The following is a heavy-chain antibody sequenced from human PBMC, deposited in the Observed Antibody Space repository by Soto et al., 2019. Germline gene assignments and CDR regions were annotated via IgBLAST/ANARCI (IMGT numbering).Heavy chain of an antibody. CDR1: GFTFSSYA. CDR3: AKGVDSYVSPFDY. D-gene: IGHD5-18*01. V-gene: IGHV3-23*01. CDR2: ISGSGLTT. Sequence: HPGGSLRLSCAASGFTFSSYAMNWVRQAPGKGLEWVSMISGSGLTTYYADSVKGRFTISRDNSKNRLYLQMSSLRAEDTAIYYCAKGVDSYVSPFDYWGQGTLVTVSS. J-gene: IGHJ4*02.